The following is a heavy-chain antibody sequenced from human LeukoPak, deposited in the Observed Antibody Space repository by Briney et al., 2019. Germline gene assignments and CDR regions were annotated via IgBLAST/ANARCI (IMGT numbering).Heavy chain of an antibody. D-gene: IGHD3-10*01. CDR1: GFTFSSYA. CDR2: ISGSGGST. CDR3: AKDQTVRGVIIDYFDY. V-gene: IGHV3-23*01. Sequence: GGSLRLSCAASGFTFSSYAMSWVRQAPGKGLEWVSAISGSGGSTYYADFVKGRFTISRDNSKNTLYLQMNSLRAEDTAVYYCAKDQTVRGVIIDYFDYWGQGTLVTVSS. J-gene: IGHJ4*02.